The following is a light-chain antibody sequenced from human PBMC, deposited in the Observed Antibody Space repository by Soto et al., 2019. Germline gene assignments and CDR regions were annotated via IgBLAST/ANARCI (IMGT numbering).Light chain of an antibody. J-gene: IGKJ5*01. CDR1: QSVGSD. CDR2: GTS. V-gene: IGKV3-15*01. CDR3: QQYNIWPPIT. Sequence: EVVMTQSPATLSVSPGERVTLSCRASQSVGSDLAWYQQKPGQAPRLLIFGTSTRATGIPARFSGSGSGTEFTLSISSLQSEDFAIYYCQQYNIWPPITFGQGTRLETK.